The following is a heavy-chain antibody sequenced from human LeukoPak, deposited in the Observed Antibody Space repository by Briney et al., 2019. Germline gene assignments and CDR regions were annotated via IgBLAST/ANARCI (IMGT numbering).Heavy chain of an antibody. Sequence: GGSLRLSCTASGFTFGDYAMSWVRQAPGKGLEWVGRIKSKTDGGTTDYAAPVKGRFTISRDDSKNTLYLQMNSLKTEDTAVYYCTTDSPHYDILTGPFDYWGQGTLVTVSS. V-gene: IGHV3-15*01. CDR1: GFTFGDYA. J-gene: IGHJ4*02. CDR2: IKSKTDGGTT. CDR3: TTDSPHYDILTGPFDY. D-gene: IGHD3-9*01.